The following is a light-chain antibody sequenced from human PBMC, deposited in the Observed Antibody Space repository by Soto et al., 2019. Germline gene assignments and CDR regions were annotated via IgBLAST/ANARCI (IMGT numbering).Light chain of an antibody. J-gene: IGKJ2*01. CDR1: RSISSW. CDR2: KAS. Sequence: DIQMTQSPSSLSASVGDRVTITCRASRSISSWLAWYQQKPVKAPKLLIYKASSLESGVPSRFSGSGSGTELTLTISSLQPDDFATYYCQQYNSYLYTFGQVTKVDIK. CDR3: QQYNSYLYT. V-gene: IGKV1-5*03.